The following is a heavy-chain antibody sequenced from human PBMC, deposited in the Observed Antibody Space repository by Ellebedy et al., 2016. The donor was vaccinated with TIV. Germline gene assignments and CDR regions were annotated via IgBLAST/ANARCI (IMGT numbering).Heavy chain of an antibody. V-gene: IGHV1-18*01. CDR1: GYTFTSYG. Sequence: AASVKVSCKASGYTFTSYGISWVRQAPGQGLEWMGWISAYNGNTNYAQKLQGRVTMTTDTSTSTACMELRSLRSDDTAVYYCARGTSGSYYDADDAFDIWGQGTMVTVSS. J-gene: IGHJ3*02. D-gene: IGHD1-26*01. CDR3: ARGTSGSYYDADDAFDI. CDR2: ISAYNGNT.